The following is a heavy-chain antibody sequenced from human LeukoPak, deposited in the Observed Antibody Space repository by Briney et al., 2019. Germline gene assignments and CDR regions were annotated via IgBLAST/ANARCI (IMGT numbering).Heavy chain of an antibody. Sequence: TPSETLSLTCTASGGSISSYYWSWIRQPPGKGLEWIGEINHSGSTNYNPSLKSRVTISVDTSKNQFSLKLSSVTAADTAVYYCARGRRYYDSSGYYYFDYWGQGTLVTVSS. CDR2: INHSGST. J-gene: IGHJ4*02. V-gene: IGHV4-34*01. D-gene: IGHD3-22*01. CDR3: ARGRRYYDSSGYYYFDY. CDR1: GGSISSYY.